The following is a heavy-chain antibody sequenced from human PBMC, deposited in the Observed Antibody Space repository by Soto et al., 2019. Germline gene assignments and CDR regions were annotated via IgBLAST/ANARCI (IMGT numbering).Heavy chain of an antibody. V-gene: IGHV1-46*01. Sequence: ASVKVSCKAPADTITSDYINWVRQDPGQRLEKMGIITTNGGSTRYAQKFQGRVTLTRDTPASTVYLEMRNLRSVATALYFFARSSGGVYGIIIGGTNWFGPWGQGTLVTVSS. CDR2: ITTNGGST. CDR1: ADTITSDY. D-gene: IGHD3-10*01. CDR3: ARSSGGVYGIIIGGTNWFGP. J-gene: IGHJ5*02.